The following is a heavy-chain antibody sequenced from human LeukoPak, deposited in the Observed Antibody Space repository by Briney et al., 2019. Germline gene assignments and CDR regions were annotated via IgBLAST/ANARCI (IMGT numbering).Heavy chain of an antibody. CDR3: ARPRGGYDAFDI. J-gene: IGHJ3*02. Sequence: ASETLSLTCTVSSGSISSSSYYWGWIRQPPGKGLEWIGYIYYSGSTNYNPSLKSRVTISVDTSKNQFSLKLSSVTAADTAVYYCARPRGGYDAFDIWGQGTMVTVSS. CDR1: SGSISSSSYY. CDR2: IYYSGST. D-gene: IGHD3-16*01. V-gene: IGHV4-61*05.